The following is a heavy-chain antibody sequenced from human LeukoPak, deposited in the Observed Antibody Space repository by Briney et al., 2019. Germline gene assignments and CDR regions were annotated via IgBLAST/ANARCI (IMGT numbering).Heavy chain of an antibody. Sequence: GGSLRLSCAASGFTFSSYAMSWVRQAPGKGLEWVSAISGSGGSTYYADSVKGRLTTSRDNSKNTLYLQMNSLRAEDTAVYYCGAATDYYYGMDVWGQGTTVTVSS. CDR1: GFTFSSYA. V-gene: IGHV3-23*01. CDR2: ISGSGGST. D-gene: IGHD2-15*01. J-gene: IGHJ6*02. CDR3: GAATDYYYGMDV.